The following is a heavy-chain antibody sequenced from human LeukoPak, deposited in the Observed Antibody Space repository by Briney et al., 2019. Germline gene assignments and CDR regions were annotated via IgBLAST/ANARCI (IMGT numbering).Heavy chain of an antibody. J-gene: IGHJ3*02. D-gene: IGHD6-19*01. V-gene: IGHV3-43D*03. CDR3: AKDSSGWHHDAFDI. CDR2: ISWDGGST. CDR1: GFTFSGYT. Sequence: GGSLRLSCAATGFTFSGYTMNWVRQAPGKGLEWVSLISWDGGSTYYADSVKGRFTISRDNSKNSLYLQMNSLRAEDTALYYCAKDSSGWHHDAFDIWGQGTMVTVSS.